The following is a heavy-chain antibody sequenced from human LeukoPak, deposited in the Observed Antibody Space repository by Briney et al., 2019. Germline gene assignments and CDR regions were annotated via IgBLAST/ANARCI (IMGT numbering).Heavy chain of an antibody. CDR1: GLSFSYYE. J-gene: IGHJ6*02. Sequence: GGSVRLSCAPSGLSFSYYEMNWARQAPGKGREWVSYISRSSSTIQYAQSADGRFTISRDNAKNSLYLQMNSQRDEDTAVYYCARVRDAFSGMDVWGQGTTVTVSS. CDR2: ISRSSSTI. V-gene: IGHV3-48*03. CDR3: ARVRDAFSGMDV. D-gene: IGHD2/OR15-2a*01.